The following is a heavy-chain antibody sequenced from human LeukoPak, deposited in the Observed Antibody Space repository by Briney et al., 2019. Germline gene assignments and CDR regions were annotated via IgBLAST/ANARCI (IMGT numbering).Heavy chain of an antibody. Sequence: SVKVSCKASGGTFSSYAISWVRQAPGQGLEWMGRIIPILGIANYAQKFQGRVTITADKSTSTAYMELSSLRSVDTAVYYCARKVTLAGNGFDPWGQGTLVTVSS. CDR2: IIPILGIA. CDR3: ARKVTLAGNGFDP. D-gene: IGHD2-21*02. J-gene: IGHJ5*02. V-gene: IGHV1-69*04. CDR1: GGTFSSYA.